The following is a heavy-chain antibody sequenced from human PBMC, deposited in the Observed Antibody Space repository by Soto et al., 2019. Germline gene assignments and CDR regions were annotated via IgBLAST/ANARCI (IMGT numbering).Heavy chain of an antibody. CDR2: IATYNSNR. J-gene: IGHJ5*02. Sequence: HLVQSGPEVKKPGASITVSCKTSGDPSTNFGLSWVRQAPGQGLEWMGWIATYNSNRNSAQKFQVRLTLTTDTSTSTAYMELKSLRYDDTAVYYCATVLRGVVNWFDPWGQGALVTVAS. CDR1: GDPSTNFG. CDR3: ATVLRGVVNWFDP. V-gene: IGHV1-18*01. D-gene: IGHD3-10*01.